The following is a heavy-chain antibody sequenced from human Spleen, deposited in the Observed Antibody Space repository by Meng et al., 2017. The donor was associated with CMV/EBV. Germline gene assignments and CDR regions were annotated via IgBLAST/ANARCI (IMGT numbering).Heavy chain of an antibody. CDR1: GYTFTSYY. J-gene: IGHJ4*02. D-gene: IGHD2-21*01. CDR2: INPSGGST. Sequence: GESLKISCKASGYTFTSYYMHWVRQAPGQGLEWMGIINPSGGSTSYAQKFQGRVTMTRDTSTSTVYMELSSLRSEDTAVYYCARVGDCGGDCYYFDYWGQGTLVTVSS. V-gene: IGHV1-46*01. CDR3: ARVGDCGGDCYYFDY.